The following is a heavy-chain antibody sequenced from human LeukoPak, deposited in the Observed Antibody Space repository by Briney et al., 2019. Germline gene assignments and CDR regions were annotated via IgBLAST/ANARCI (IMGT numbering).Heavy chain of an antibody. Sequence: SETLSLTCTVSGGSISSYSWNWIRQPPGKGLEWIGYIYYSGSSDYNPSLKSRVTMSVDTSKNQFSLKLSSVTAADTAVYYCARRRLQTSTITEDNWLDPWGQGTLVTVSP. J-gene: IGHJ5*02. CDR1: GGSISSYS. V-gene: IGHV4-59*08. CDR2: IYYSGSS. CDR3: ARRRLQTSTITEDNWLDP. D-gene: IGHD5-24*01.